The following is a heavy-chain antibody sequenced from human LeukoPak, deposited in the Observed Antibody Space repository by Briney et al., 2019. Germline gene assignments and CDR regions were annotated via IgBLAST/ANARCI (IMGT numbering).Heavy chain of an antibody. J-gene: IGHJ4*02. Sequence: GGSLRLSCAASGFTFSYYAMHWVRQAPGRGLEYVSAISISGDSTFYANSVKGRFTISRGNSKNTLYLQMDSLGPEDMAVYYCARSTGYCTGGSCYSDYWGQGTLVTVSS. CDR3: ARSTGYCTGGSCYSDY. D-gene: IGHD2-15*01. CDR1: GFTFSYYA. CDR2: ISISGDST. V-gene: IGHV3-64*01.